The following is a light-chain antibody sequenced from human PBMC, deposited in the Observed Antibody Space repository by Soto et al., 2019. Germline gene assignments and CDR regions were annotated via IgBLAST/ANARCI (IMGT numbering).Light chain of an antibody. CDR1: QDISNY. CDR3: QQYSGYPIT. J-gene: IGKJ5*01. V-gene: IGKV1-16*02. Sequence: DIQMTQSPSSLSASVGDRVTITCWASQDISNYLAWFQQKPGKAHKSLIYTASRLESGVPSKFSGSGSGTDFTLTISSLQPEDFATYYCQQYSGYPITFGQGTRLEIK. CDR2: TAS.